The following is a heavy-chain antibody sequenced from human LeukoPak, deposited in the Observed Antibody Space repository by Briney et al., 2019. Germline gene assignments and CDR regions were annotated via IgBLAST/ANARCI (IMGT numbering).Heavy chain of an antibody. V-gene: IGHV3-21*06. D-gene: IGHD2-2*01. J-gene: IGHJ4*02. CDR3: ARCYCSSTNCYPFDY. CDR2: ISSSGDYI. CDR1: GFAFNTYS. Sequence: GGSLRLSCAASGFAFNTYSMNWVRLAPGKGLEWVSSISSSGDYIFYADSVKGRFTFSRDNAKNSLYLQMNSLRAEDTAVYYCARCYCSSTNCYPFDYWGQGTLVTVSS.